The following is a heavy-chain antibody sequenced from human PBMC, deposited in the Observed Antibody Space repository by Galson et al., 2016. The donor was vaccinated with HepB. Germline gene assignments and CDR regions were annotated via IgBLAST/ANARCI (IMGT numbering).Heavy chain of an antibody. V-gene: IGHV1-18*01. CDR1: GYTFTNYG. D-gene: IGHD2/OR15-2a*01. J-gene: IGHJ4*02. CDR3: ARDVQYRFDS. Sequence: SVKVSCKASGYTFTNYGISWVRQAPGQGLEWMGWISTYSGNTKYAQKFQGGPTLTTDSSTTTAYMELRSLRFDDTALYYCARDVQYRFDSWGQGPLVTVSS. CDR2: ISTYSGNT.